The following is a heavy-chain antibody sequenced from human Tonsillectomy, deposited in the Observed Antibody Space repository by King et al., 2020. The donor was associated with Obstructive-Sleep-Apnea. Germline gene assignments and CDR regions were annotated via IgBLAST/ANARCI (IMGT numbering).Heavy chain of an antibody. CDR2: IKQDGSEK. CDR1: GFTFNNYW. Sequence: VQLVESGGGLVQPGGSLRLSCAASGFTFNNYWINWVRQAPGKGLEWVANIKQDGSEKYYVDSVKGRFTITRDNAKSSLDLQMNSLRAEDTAVYYCARGGAAMGGEFDYWGQGTLVTVSS. D-gene: IGHD2-2*01. V-gene: IGHV3-7*03. J-gene: IGHJ4*02. CDR3: ARGGAAMGGEFDY.